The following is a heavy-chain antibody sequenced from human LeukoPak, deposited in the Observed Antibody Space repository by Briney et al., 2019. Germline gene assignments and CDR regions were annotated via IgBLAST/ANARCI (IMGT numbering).Heavy chain of an antibody. Sequence: GGSLRLSCAASGFSFSSYAMNWVRQAPGKGLVWVSRINSDGSSTSYADSVKGRFTISRDNAKNTLYLQMNSLRAEDTAVYYCARSEGYSYGYHYWGQGTLVTVSS. CDR2: INSDGSST. J-gene: IGHJ4*02. V-gene: IGHV3-74*01. D-gene: IGHD5-18*01. CDR3: ARSEGYSYGYHY. CDR1: GFSFSSYA.